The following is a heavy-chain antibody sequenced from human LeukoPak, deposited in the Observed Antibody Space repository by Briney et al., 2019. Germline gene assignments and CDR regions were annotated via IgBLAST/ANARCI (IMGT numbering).Heavy chain of an antibody. J-gene: IGHJ4*02. CDR1: GGSFSGYY. Sequence: PSETLSLTCAVYGGSFSGYYWSWIRQPPGKGLEWIGEINHSGSTNYNPSLKSRVTISVDTSKNRFSLKLSSVTAADTAVYYCATLTGYSSTSDDYWGQGTLVTVSS. CDR3: ATLTGYSSTSDDY. CDR2: INHSGST. D-gene: IGHD6-13*01. V-gene: IGHV4-34*01.